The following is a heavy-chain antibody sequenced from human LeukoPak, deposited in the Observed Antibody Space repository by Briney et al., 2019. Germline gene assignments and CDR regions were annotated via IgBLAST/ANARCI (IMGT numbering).Heavy chain of an antibody. CDR2: IYYSGTT. Sequence: SETLSLTCTVSGGSISTYFWSWIRQPPGKGLEWIGYIYYSGTTNYNPSLKSRVTISIDTSKNQFSLKVRSVTAADTAVYYCARGIDNYYGSGSFRYGMDVWGQGTTVTVSS. J-gene: IGHJ6*02. CDR1: GGSISTYF. CDR3: ARGIDNYYGSGSFRYGMDV. D-gene: IGHD3-10*01. V-gene: IGHV4-59*01.